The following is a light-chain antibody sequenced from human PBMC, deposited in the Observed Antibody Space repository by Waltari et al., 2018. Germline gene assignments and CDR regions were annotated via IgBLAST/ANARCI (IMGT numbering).Light chain of an antibody. V-gene: IGKV1-5*03. J-gene: IGKJ1*01. CDR1: QSISNW. CDR2: RAS. CDR3: QQYDTYSWT. Sequence: DIQMTQSPSTLAASIGDTITITCRASQSISNWLAWFQQKSGKVPKLLIYRASSLEDGVPSRFSGSGFGTEFILTITSLQPDDFATYYCQQYDTYSWTFGQGTTVEV.